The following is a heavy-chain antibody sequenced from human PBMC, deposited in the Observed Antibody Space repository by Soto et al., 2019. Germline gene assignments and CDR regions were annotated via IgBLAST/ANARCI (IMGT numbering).Heavy chain of an antibody. Sequence: EVQLMQSGAEMKKAGEPLKISCKGSGYTFTYYWIGWVRQKPGKGLEWMGIVHPGDSETRYSPSFLGQVTISADKSTNTAYLQWSSLQASDSALYFCARPRYRSAWYYLDQWGQGTQVTVSP. V-gene: IGHV5-51*01. CDR3: ARPRYRSAWYYLDQ. CDR2: VHPGDSET. J-gene: IGHJ4*02. CDR1: GYTFTYYW. D-gene: IGHD6-19*01.